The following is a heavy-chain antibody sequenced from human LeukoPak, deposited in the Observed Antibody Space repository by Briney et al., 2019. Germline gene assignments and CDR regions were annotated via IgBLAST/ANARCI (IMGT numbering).Heavy chain of an antibody. Sequence: PGGSLRLSCAASGFTFSSSAMSWVRQAPGKGLEWVSAISDGGSTIYYADSVKGRFTISRDNSKSTLFLQMNSLRAGDTAVYYCAKGYVTYGYFDCWGQGTLVTVSS. CDR1: GFTFSSSA. V-gene: IGHV3-23*01. CDR3: AKGYVTYGYFDC. CDR2: ISDGGSTI. J-gene: IGHJ4*02. D-gene: IGHD5-12*01.